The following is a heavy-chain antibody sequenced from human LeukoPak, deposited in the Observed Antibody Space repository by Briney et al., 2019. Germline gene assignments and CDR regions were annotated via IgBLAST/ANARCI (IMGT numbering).Heavy chain of an antibody. D-gene: IGHD3-22*01. V-gene: IGHV4-31*03. Sequence: PSETLSLTCTVSGGSISSGGYYWSWIRQHPGKGLEWIGYIYYSGSTYYNPSLKSRVTISVDTSKNQFSLKLSSVTAADTAVYYCARGMRRSYYYDSSGYSPFDYWGQGTLVTVSS. CDR3: ARGMRRSYYYDSSGYSPFDY. CDR1: GGSISSGGYY. CDR2: IYYSGST. J-gene: IGHJ4*02.